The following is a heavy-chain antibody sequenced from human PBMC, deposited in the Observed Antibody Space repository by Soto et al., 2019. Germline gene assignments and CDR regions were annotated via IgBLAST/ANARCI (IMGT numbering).Heavy chain of an antibody. D-gene: IGHD3-3*01. V-gene: IGHV3-23*01. CDR1: GFTFSSYA. J-gene: IGHJ5*02. CDR2: ISGSGGST. CDR3: AKDPYDFWSGYAQNWFDP. Sequence: GGSLRLSCAASGFTFSSYAMSWVRQAPGKGLEWVSAISGSGGSTYYADSVKGRFTISRDNSKNTLYLQMNSLRAEDTAVYYCAKDPYDFWSGYAQNWFDPWRQGTLVTVSS.